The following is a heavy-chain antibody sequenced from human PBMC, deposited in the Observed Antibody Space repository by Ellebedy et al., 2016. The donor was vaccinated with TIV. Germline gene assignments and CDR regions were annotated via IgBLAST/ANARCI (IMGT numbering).Heavy chain of an antibody. CDR2: IYPGDSDT. J-gene: IGHJ5*02. CDR3: ARQRGYSGYDSVERSNWFDP. D-gene: IGHD5-12*01. CDR1: GYSFTSYW. Sequence: GGSLRLSXKGSGYSFTSYWIGWVRQMPGKGLEWMGIIYPGDSDTRYSPSFQGQVTISADKSISTAYLQWSSLKASDTAMYYCARQRGYSGYDSVERSNWFDPWGQGTLVTVSS. V-gene: IGHV5-51*01.